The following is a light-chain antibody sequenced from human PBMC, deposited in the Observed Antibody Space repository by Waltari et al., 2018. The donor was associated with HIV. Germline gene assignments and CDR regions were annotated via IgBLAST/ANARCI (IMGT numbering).Light chain of an antibody. CDR2: EVS. Sequence: QSALTQPPSASGSPGQSLTISCTGTIGDVGGYDSVSWYQQHPGKAPKLLIYEVSQRPSGVPARFSGSKSGNTASLTVSGLQAEDEADYHCMSYTGHNRWVFGGGTKLTVL. J-gene: IGLJ3*02. CDR1: IGDVGGYDS. CDR3: MSYTGHNRWV. V-gene: IGLV2-8*01.